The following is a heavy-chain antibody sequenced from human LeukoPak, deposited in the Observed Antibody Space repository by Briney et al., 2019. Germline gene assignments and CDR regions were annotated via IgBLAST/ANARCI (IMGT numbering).Heavy chain of an antibody. V-gene: IGHV4-39*01. Sequence: SETLSLTCTVSGGSISSSSYYGGWIRQPPGKGLEWIGTIYYSGSTYYNPSLKSRVTISVDTSKNQFSLKLSSVTAADTAVYYCARQGSGNYLSPVNYWGQGTLVTVSS. CDR3: ARQGSGNYLSPVNY. CDR2: IYYSGST. D-gene: IGHD1-26*01. CDR1: GGSISSSSYY. J-gene: IGHJ4*02.